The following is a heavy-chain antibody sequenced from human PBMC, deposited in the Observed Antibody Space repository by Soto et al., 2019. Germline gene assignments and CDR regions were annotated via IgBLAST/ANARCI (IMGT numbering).Heavy chain of an antibody. Sequence: ASVKVSCKASGYTFTSYDINWVRQATGQGLEWMGWMNPNSGNTGYAQKFQGRVTMTRNTSISTAYMELSSLRSEDTTVYYCARECDSSSWYYYYYGMDVWGQGTTVTVSS. D-gene: IGHD6-13*01. V-gene: IGHV1-8*01. CDR3: ARECDSSSWYYYYYGMDV. CDR2: MNPNSGNT. CDR1: GYTFTSYD. J-gene: IGHJ6*02.